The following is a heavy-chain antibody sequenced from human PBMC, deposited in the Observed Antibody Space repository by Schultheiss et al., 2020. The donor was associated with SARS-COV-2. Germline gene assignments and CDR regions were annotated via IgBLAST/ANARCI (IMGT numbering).Heavy chain of an antibody. CDR1: GYSFTSYW. CDR2: IDPSDSYT. J-gene: IGHJ4*02. Sequence: GGSLRLSCKGSGYSFTSYWISWVRQMPGKGLEWMGRIDPSDSYTNYSPSFQGHVTISADKSISTAYLQWSSLKASDTAMYYCARTGVGYYDIFHFDYWGQGTLVTVSS. D-gene: IGHD3-9*01. CDR3: ARTGVGYYDIFHFDY. V-gene: IGHV5-10-1*01.